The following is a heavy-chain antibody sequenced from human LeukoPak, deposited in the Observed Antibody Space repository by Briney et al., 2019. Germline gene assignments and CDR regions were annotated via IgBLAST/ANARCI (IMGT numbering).Heavy chain of an antibody. CDR2: ISWDGDST. CDR1: GFTFYDYT. Sequence: GGSLRLSCAASGFTFYDYTMHWVRQAPGKGLEWVSLISWDGDSTYYADSVKGRFTISRDNSKNSLFLQMNSLRTEDTALYFCAKDIYAKGAVGAFDYWGQGTLVTVSS. CDR3: AKDIYAKGAVGAFDY. V-gene: IGHV3-43*01. J-gene: IGHJ4*02. D-gene: IGHD1-26*01.